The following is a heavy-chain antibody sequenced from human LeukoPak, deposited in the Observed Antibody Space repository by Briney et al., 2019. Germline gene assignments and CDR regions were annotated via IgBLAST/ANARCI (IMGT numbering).Heavy chain of an antibody. D-gene: IGHD2-15*01. Sequence: SETLSLTCTVSGGSISSRSYYWGWIRQPPGKGLEWIGIIYYSGRTYSNPSLNSRVTISVDTSKNQFSLKLSSVTAADTAVYYCASFYCSGGSCYQYYYYYYMDVWGKGTTVTISS. V-gene: IGHV4-39*01. J-gene: IGHJ6*03. CDR1: GGSISSRSYY. CDR2: IYYSGRT. CDR3: ASFYCSGGSCYQYYYYYYMDV.